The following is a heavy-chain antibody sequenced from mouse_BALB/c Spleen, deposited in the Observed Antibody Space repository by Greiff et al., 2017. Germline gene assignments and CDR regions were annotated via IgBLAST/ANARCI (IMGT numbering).Heavy chain of an antibody. J-gene: IGHJ4*01. CDR1: GFNFNDYY. V-gene: IGHV14-1*02. CDR2: IDPENGNT. CDR3: ARGSSYDAMDY. Sequence: EVQLQQSGAELVRPGALVKLSCKASGFNFNDYYMHWVKQRPEQGLEWIGWIDPENGNTIYDPKFQGKASITADTSSNTAYLQLSSLTSEDTAVYYCARGSSYDAMDYWGQGTSVTVSS. D-gene: IGHD1-1*01.